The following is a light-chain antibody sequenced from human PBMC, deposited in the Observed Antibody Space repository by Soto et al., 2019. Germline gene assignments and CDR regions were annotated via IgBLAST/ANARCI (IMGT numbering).Light chain of an antibody. J-gene: IGKJ5*01. CDR2: DAS. CDR1: QSVSSY. CDR3: QQRTDWPPAVT. V-gene: IGKV3-11*01. Sequence: EIVLTQSPATLSLSPGERATLSCRASQSVSSYLAWYQHRPGQAPRLLIYDASNRATGIPARFSGSGSGTDFTLTISSLGPEDFAIYYCQQRTDWPPAVTFGQGTRLEIK.